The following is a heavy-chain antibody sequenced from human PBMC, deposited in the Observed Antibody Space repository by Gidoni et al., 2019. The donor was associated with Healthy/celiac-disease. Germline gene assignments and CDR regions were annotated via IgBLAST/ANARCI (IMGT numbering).Heavy chain of an antibody. V-gene: IGHV3-23*01. CDR3: ATRSTGGR. J-gene: IGHJ4*02. Sequence: EVQLLESGGGLVQPGGSLRLSCAAAGFPFSSYAMSWVRQAPGKGLEWVSAISGSGGSTYYADSVKGRFTISRDTSKNTLYLQMNSLRAEDTAVYYCATRSTGGRWGQGTLVTVSS. CDR1: GFPFSSYA. CDR2: ISGSGGST. D-gene: IGHD3-10*01.